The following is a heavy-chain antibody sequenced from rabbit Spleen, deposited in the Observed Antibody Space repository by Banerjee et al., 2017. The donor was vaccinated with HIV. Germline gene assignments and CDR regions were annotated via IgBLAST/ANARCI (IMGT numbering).Heavy chain of an antibody. D-gene: IGHD1-1*01. CDR3: ASGPNYSGTRLDV. Sequence: QEQLVESGGGLVKPGASLTLTCTASGFSLTTNDYMCWVRQAPGKGLEWIACIDAGVKGSTYYASWAKGRFTISKTSSTVDLKMTSLTAADTATYFCASGPNYSGTRLDVWGPGTLVTVS. CDR1: GFSLTTNDY. CDR2: IDAGVKGST. V-gene: IGHV1S45*01. J-gene: IGHJ3*01.